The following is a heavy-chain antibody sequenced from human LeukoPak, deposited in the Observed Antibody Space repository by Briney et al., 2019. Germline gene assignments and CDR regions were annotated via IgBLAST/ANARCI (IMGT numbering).Heavy chain of an antibody. J-gene: IGHJ3*02. V-gene: IGHV4-38-2*02. CDR2: INHSGST. D-gene: IGHD3-10*01. CDR1: GYSISSGYY. Sequence: SETLSLTCTVSGYSISSGYYWSWIRQPPGKGLEWIGEINHSGSTNYNPSLKSRVTISVDTSKNQFSLKLSSVTAADTAVYCCARGLWTLSRAFDIWGQGTMVTVSS. CDR3: ARGLWTLSRAFDI.